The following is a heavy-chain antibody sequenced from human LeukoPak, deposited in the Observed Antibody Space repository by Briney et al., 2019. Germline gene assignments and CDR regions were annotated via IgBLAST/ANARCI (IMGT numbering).Heavy chain of an antibody. V-gene: IGHV4-30-2*01. CDR1: GGSISSGGYY. D-gene: IGHD1-26*01. CDR3: ARVPEPTQWELLPIYFDY. J-gene: IGHJ4*02. CDR2: IYHSGST. Sequence: SSQTLSLTCTVSGGSISSGGYYWSWIRQPPGKGLEWIGYIYHSGSTYYNPSLKSRVTISIDRSKNQFSLKLSSVTAADTAVYYCARVPEPTQWELLPIYFDYWGQGTLVTVSS.